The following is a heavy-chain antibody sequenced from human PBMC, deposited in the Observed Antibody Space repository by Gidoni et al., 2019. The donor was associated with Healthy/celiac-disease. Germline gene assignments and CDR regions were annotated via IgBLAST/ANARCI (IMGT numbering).Heavy chain of an antibody. CDR3: ARSQQRIAAAGTFDY. J-gene: IGHJ4*02. D-gene: IGHD6-13*01. Sequence: QLQLPESGPGLVKPSQTLSLTCTVSGGSISRGGYYWSWTRQHPGKGLEWIGYIYYSGSTYYNPSLKSRVTISVDTSKNQFSLKLSSVTAADTAVYYCARSQQRIAAAGTFDYWGQGTLVTVSS. V-gene: IGHV4-31*03. CDR1: GGSISRGGYY. CDR2: IYYSGST.